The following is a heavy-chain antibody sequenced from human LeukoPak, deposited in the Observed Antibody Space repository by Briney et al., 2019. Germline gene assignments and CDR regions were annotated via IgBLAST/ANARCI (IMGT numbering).Heavy chain of an antibody. D-gene: IGHD3-3*01. CDR1: GGSISSGNYY. CDR2: FYTSGSI. J-gene: IGHJ5*02. CDR3: ARAASYYDFWSGYLIWFDP. Sequence: PSETLSLTCTASGGSISSGNYYWRWIRQPAGKELEWIGHFYTSGSINYTPSLKSRLTLSVDTTKNQVSLNLSSVTAADTAVYYCARAASYYDFWSGYLIWFDPWGQGTLVTVSS. V-gene: IGHV4-61*09.